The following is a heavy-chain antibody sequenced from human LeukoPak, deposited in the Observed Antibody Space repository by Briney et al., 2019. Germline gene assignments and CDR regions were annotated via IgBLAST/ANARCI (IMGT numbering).Heavy chain of an antibody. V-gene: IGHV4-34*01. D-gene: IGHD2-2*01. Sequence: SETLSFTCAVYGGSFSGYYWSWIRQPPGKGLEWIGEINHSGSTNYNPSLKSRVTISVDTSKNQFSLKLSSVTAADTAVYYCARPYCSSTSCWDSAFDIWGQGTMVTVSS. CDR3: ARPYCSSTSCWDSAFDI. CDR1: GGSFSGYY. J-gene: IGHJ3*02. CDR2: INHSGST.